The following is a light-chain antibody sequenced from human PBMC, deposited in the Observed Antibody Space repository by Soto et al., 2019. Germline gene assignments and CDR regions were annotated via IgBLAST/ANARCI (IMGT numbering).Light chain of an antibody. CDR1: ESVSSN. V-gene: IGKV3D-20*02. J-gene: IGKJ1*01. CDR2: GAS. CDR3: QQRSKLPK. Sequence: EMGVTQSPASLSVSKGERAILSCRASESVSSNLAWYQQKPGQAPRLLISGASTRATGIPVRFSGSGSGTDFTLTISRLDPEDFAVYYCQQRSKLPKFGQGTKVDI.